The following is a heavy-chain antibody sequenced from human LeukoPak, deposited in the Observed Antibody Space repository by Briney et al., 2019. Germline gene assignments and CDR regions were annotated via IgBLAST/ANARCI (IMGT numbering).Heavy chain of an antibody. CDR1: GFTFSSYA. J-gene: IGHJ4*02. D-gene: IGHD6-13*01. CDR2: ISYDGSNK. V-gene: IGHV3-30-3*01. Sequence: GRSLRLSCAASGFTFSSYAMHWVRQAPGKGLEWVAVISYDGSNKYYADSVKGRFTISRDNSKNTLYLQMNSLRVEDTAVYCCARAPRTAANFDYWGQGTLVTVSS. CDR3: ARAPRTAANFDY.